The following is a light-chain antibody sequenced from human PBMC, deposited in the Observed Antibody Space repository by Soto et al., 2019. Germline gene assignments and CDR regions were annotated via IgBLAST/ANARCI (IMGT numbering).Light chain of an antibody. J-gene: IGLJ1*01. V-gene: IGLV2-14*01. CDR2: EVS. CDR3: SSYTTRSTPLYV. Sequence: QYDLTQPASVSGSPGQSITISCTGTSSDFGSYNYVSWYQQHPGKAPKLMIYEVSNRPSGVSNRFSGSKSGNTASLTISGLQAEDEADYYCSSYTTRSTPLYVFGIGTKVTVL. CDR1: SSDFGSYNY.